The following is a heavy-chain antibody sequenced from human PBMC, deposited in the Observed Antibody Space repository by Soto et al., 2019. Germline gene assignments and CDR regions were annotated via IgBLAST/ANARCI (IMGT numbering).Heavy chain of an antibody. CDR2: IYFSGVT. CDR3: ARRNGRGLQYWSFDL. J-gene: IGHJ2*01. CDR1: GGSFSSDY. D-gene: IGHD1-26*01. V-gene: IGHV4-59*08. Sequence: QVQLQESGPGLVKPSETLSLSCTISGGSFSSDYWTWIRQPPGKGLEWIGYIYFSGVTNYNPSLKRRVPMPVDTSKTQSARKLTFLTAADAAVYYCARRNGRGLQYWSFDLWGRGTLVTVSS.